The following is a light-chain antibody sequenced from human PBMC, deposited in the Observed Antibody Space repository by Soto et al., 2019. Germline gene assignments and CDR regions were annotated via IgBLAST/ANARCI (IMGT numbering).Light chain of an antibody. V-gene: IGKV1-39*01. CDR3: QQSYSTPIT. Sequence: IPMTQSPSSPVASVGARVTITCRASQSISSYLNWYQQKPGKAPKLLIYAASSLQSGVPSRFSGSGSGTDFTLTISSLQPEDFATYYCQQSYSTPITFGGGTKVDIK. CDR1: QSISSY. CDR2: AAS. J-gene: IGKJ4*01.